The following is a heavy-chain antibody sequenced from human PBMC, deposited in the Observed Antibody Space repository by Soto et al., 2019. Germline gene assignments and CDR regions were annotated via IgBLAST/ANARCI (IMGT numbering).Heavy chain of an antibody. CDR2: IYYTGST. CDR3: ARHLGPTGPNY. J-gene: IGHJ4*02. CDR1: GGSISDSNYH. V-gene: IGHV4-39*01. D-gene: IGHD7-27*01. Sequence: QLQLQESGPGLVKPSETLSLTCTVSGGSISDSNYHWGWIRQPPGKGLEWIGSIYYTGSTYYNPSLKSRVTXSXDTSKIQSSLKLTAVADGDTAVYYCARHLGPTGPNYWGQGTLVTVSS.